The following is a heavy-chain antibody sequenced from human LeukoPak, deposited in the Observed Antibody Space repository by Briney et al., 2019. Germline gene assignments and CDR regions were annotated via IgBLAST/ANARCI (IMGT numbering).Heavy chain of an antibody. CDR3: AIRRGIQLWLPLDY. CDR1: GGTFSSYA. CDR2: IIPIFGTA. J-gene: IGHJ4*02. D-gene: IGHD5-18*01. V-gene: IGHV1-69*06. Sequence: SVKVSCKASGGTFSSYAISWVRQAPGQGLEWMGGIIPIFGTANYAQKFQGRVTITADKSTSTAYMELSSLRSEDTAVYYCAIRRGIQLWLPLDYWGQGTLVTVSS.